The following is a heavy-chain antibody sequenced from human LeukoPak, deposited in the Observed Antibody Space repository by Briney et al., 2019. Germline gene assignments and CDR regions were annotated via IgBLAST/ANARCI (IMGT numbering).Heavy chain of an antibody. D-gene: IGHD2-15*01. Sequence: GGSLRLSCAASGFTFSSYWIHWVRQAPGKGLVWVSRINSDGSSTTYADSVKGRFTISRDNAKNTLYLQMNSLRAEDTAVYYCTRVYCSGGNCYDVYYYYYGMDVWGQGTTVTVSS. V-gene: IGHV3-74*01. CDR3: TRVYCSGGNCYDVYYYYYGMDV. CDR2: INSDGSST. CDR1: GFTFSSYW. J-gene: IGHJ6*02.